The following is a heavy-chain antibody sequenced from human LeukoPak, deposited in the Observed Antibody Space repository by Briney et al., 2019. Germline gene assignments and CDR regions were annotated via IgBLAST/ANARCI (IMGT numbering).Heavy chain of an antibody. D-gene: IGHD6-19*01. CDR3: ARTNQQWRTRNYNWFDP. V-gene: IGHV1-18*01. Sequence: GASVKVSCKASGYTFTSYGISWVRRAPGQGLEWMGWISAYNGNTNYAQKLQGRVTMTTDTFTSTAYMELRSLRSDDTAVYYCARTNQQWRTRNYNWFDPWGQGTLVTVSS. CDR1: GYTFTSYG. J-gene: IGHJ5*02. CDR2: ISAYNGNT.